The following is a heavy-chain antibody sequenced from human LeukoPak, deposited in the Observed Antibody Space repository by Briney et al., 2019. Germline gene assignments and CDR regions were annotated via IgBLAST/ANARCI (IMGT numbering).Heavy chain of an antibody. J-gene: IGHJ4*02. D-gene: IGHD1-26*01. CDR2: INHSGST. V-gene: IGHV4-34*01. CDR3: SRESGAFSPFGY. CDR1: GGSFSGYY. Sequence: SETLSLTCAVYGGSFSGYYWSWIRQPPGKGLEWIGEINHSGSTNYNPSLKSRVTISVDTSKNQFSLKLSSVTAADTAVYYCSRESGAFSPFGYWGQGTLVTVHS.